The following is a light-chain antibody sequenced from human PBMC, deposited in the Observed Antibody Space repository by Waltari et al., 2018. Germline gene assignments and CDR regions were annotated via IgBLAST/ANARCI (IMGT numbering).Light chain of an antibody. J-gene: IGKJ2*01. V-gene: IGKV1-33*01. Sequence: DIRMTQFPSSLSASVGDRVTIACHASQDITNYLNWYQQTIGRAPKLLIYDASNLETGVSARFSGSGSGTNFTFVISSLQPEDIATYYCQQSDGLPRTFGQGTQVEIK. CDR2: DAS. CDR3: QQSDGLPRT. CDR1: QDITNY.